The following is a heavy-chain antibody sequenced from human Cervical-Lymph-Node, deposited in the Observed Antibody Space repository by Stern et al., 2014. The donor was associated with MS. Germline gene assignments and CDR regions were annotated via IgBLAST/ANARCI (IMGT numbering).Heavy chain of an antibody. Sequence: QVQLVQSGAEVKKPGASVKVSCKVSGDTPSELSMHWGRQTPRRGLEWMGGFDGEDQETIYAQKFEGRVTMTEDTSTDTAYMELRSLRSEDTAVYYCVKGGWAYYGLDVWGQGTTVTVSS. D-gene: IGHD6-19*01. CDR3: VKGGWAYYGLDV. V-gene: IGHV1-24*01. CDR1: GDTPSELS. CDR2: FDGEDQET. J-gene: IGHJ6*02.